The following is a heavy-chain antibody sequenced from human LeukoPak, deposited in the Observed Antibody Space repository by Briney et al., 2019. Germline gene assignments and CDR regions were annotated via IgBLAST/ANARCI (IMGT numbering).Heavy chain of an antibody. D-gene: IGHD2-15*01. Sequence: ASVKVSCKASGYTFTGYYMHWVRQAPGQGLEWMGWINPNSGGTNYAQKFQGRVTMTRDTSISTAYMGLSRLRSDDTAVYYCARDLSGCSGGSCPPPNWFDPWGQGTLVTVSS. J-gene: IGHJ5*02. CDR3: ARDLSGCSGGSCPPPNWFDP. CDR2: INPNSGGT. CDR1: GYTFTGYY. V-gene: IGHV1-2*02.